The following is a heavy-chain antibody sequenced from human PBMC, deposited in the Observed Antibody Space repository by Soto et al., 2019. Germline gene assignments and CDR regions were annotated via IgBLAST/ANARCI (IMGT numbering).Heavy chain of an antibody. D-gene: IGHD3-3*01. CDR3: ARHPHYDFWSGYYGDAFDI. J-gene: IGHJ3*02. CDR2: IYPGDSDT. V-gene: IGHV5-51*01. Sequence: PRESLKISCKGSGYSFTSYWIGWVRQMPGKGLEWMGIIYPGDSDTRYSPSFQGQVTISADKSISTAYLQWSSLKASDTAMYYCARHPHYDFWSGYYGDAFDIWGQGTMVTVSS. CDR1: GYSFTSYW.